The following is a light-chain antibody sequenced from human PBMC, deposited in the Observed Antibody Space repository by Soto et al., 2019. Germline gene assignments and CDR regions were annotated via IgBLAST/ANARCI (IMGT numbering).Light chain of an antibody. V-gene: IGKV1-5*01. Sequence: DIQMTQSPSTLSASVGDRVTITCRASQSISSRLAWYQQKPGKAPKLLIIDASSLESGVPSRFSGSGSGTDFPLSISSLQPDDFATYYCQQYNSYPYTFGQGTKREIK. J-gene: IGKJ2*01. CDR2: DAS. CDR1: QSISSR. CDR3: QQYNSYPYT.